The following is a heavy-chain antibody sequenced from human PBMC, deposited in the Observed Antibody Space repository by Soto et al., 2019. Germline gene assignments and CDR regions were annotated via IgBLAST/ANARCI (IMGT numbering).Heavy chain of an antibody. D-gene: IGHD4-17*01. V-gene: IGHV3-21*01. Sequence: GGSLRLSCAASGFTFSSYSMNWVRQAPGKGLEWVSSISSSSSYIYYADSVKGRFTISRDNAKNSLYLQMNSLRAEDTAVYYCARDVGTVTTVGRANYYYYMDVWGKGTTVTVSS. CDR3: ARDVGTVTTVGRANYYYYMDV. CDR2: ISSSSSYI. CDR1: GFTFSSYS. J-gene: IGHJ6*03.